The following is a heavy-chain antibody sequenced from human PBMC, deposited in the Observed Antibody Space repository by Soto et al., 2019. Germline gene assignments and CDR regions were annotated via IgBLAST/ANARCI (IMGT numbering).Heavy chain of an antibody. CDR3: ARGEPHDFWSGYYNPSGYYYYMDV. V-gene: IGHV1-8*01. CDR1: GYTFTSYD. Sequence: ASVKVSCKASGYTFTSYDINWVRQATGQGLEWMGWMNPNSGNTGYAQKFQGRVTMTRNTSISTAYMELSSLRSEDTAVYYCARGEPHDFWSGYYNPSGYYYYMDVWGKGTTVTVSS. J-gene: IGHJ6*03. CDR2: MNPNSGNT. D-gene: IGHD3-3*01.